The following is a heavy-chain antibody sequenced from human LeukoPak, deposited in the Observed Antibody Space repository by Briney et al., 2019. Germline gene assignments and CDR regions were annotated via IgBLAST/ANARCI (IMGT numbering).Heavy chain of an antibody. Sequence: SETLSLTCTVSGGSISSHGYYWAWIRHPSGKGLEWSGNIYYSGDTYYNPSLKSRVTISVDTSKNQFSLKLSSVTAADTAVYYCARHVRSNYAPLDYWGQGTLVTVSS. D-gene: IGHD4-11*01. CDR1: GGSISSHGYY. V-gene: IGHV4-39*01. CDR2: IYYSGDT. J-gene: IGHJ4*02. CDR3: ARHVRSNYAPLDY.